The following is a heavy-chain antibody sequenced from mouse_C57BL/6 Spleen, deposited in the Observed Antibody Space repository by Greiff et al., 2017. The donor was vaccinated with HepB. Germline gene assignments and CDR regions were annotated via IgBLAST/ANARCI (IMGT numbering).Heavy chain of an antibody. CDR2: ISYDGSN. D-gene: IGHD1-1*01. V-gene: IGHV3-6*01. CDR1: GYSITSGYY. J-gene: IGHJ1*03. CDR3: ASGITTVVAKRYFDV. Sequence: EVKLVESGPGLVKPSQSLSLTCSVTGYSITSGYYWNWIRQFPGNKLEWMGYISYDGSNNYNPSLKNRISITRDTSKNQFFLKLNSVTTEDPATYYCASGITTVVAKRYFDVWGTGTTVTVSS.